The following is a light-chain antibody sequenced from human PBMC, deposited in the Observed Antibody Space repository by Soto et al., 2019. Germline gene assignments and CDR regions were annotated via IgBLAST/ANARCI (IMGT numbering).Light chain of an antibody. CDR3: QHYGGPPNT. CDR2: DAS. CDR1: QSIRSER. Sequence: EILLTQSPDTLSLSPGERATLSCRASQSIRSERLAWYQQKTGQAPRLVIFDASSRASGMPERFSGSGSGTDCTLTIARLEPEDFEVYYCQHYGGPPNTFGQGTQLEIK. J-gene: IGKJ2*01. V-gene: IGKV3-20*01.